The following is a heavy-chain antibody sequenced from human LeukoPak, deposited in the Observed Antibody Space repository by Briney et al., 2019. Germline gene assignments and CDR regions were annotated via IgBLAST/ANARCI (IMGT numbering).Heavy chain of an antibody. D-gene: IGHD3-22*01. J-gene: IGHJ4*02. CDR2: MNPNRGNT. Sequence: ASVKVSCKASGYTFTSYDINWVRQATGQGLEWMGWMNPNRGNTGYAQKFQGRVTMTRNTSISTAYMELSSLRSEDTAVYYCARGELKYYYDSSGYYNPPFDYWGQGTLVTVSS. CDR3: ARGELKYYYDSSGYYNPPFDY. CDR1: GYTFTSYD. V-gene: IGHV1-8*01.